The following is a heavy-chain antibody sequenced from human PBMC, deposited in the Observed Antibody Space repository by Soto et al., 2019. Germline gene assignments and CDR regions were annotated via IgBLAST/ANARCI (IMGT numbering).Heavy chain of an antibody. Sequence: ASVKVSCKASGYTFTSYYMHWVRQAPGQGLEWMGIINPSGGSTSYAQKFQGRVTMTRDTSTSTVYMELSSLRSEDTAVYYCARDYYGSGSISPFDYWGQGTLVTVSS. D-gene: IGHD3-10*01. J-gene: IGHJ4*02. CDR3: ARDYYGSGSISPFDY. CDR2: INPSGGST. CDR1: GYTFTSYY. V-gene: IGHV1-46*03.